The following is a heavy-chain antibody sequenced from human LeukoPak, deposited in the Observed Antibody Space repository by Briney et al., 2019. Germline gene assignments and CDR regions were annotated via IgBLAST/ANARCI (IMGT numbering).Heavy chain of an antibody. V-gene: IGHV4-34*01. CDR3: GRGPTLGENVSFDY. Sequence: SETLSLTCAVYGGSLKAYYGRWLRQSPGKGLEWIAEIYHSGGTNYNPSVKSRVSISVDTSKKQFSLKESSLTAGDTAVYYCGRGPTLGENVSFDYWGQGALVTVSS. CDR2: IYHSGGT. J-gene: IGHJ4*02. CDR1: GGSLKAYY. D-gene: IGHD2-21*01.